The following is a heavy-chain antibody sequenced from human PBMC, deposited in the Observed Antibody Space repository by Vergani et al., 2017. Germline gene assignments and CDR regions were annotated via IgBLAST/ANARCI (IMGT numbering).Heavy chain of an antibody. CDR2: ISAYNGNT. CDR1: GYNFTGYY. D-gene: IGHD4-17*01. J-gene: IGHJ4*02. Sequence: QVPLVQSGAEVKKPGASVKVSCKASGYNFTGYYMHWVRQAPGQGLEWMGWISAYNGNTNYAQKLQGRVTMTTDTSTSTAYMELMSLRSDDTAVYYCARSGGGDYLTNCFDYWGQGTLVTVSS. CDR3: ARSGGGDYLTNCFDY. V-gene: IGHV1-18*04.